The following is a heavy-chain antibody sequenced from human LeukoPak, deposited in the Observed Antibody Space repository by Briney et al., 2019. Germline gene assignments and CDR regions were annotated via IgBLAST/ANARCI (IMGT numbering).Heavy chain of an antibody. CDR3: AKGASTTVTTWFDY. D-gene: IGHD4-4*01. CDR1: GFTFSSYS. Sequence: GSLRLSCAASGFTFSSYSMNWVRQAPGKGLEWVSSISATGGSTYYADSVKGRFTISRDDSKNTLYLQMNTLRAEDTAVYYCAKGASTTVTTWFDYWGQGTLVTVSS. CDR2: ISATGGST. V-gene: IGHV3-23*01. J-gene: IGHJ4*02.